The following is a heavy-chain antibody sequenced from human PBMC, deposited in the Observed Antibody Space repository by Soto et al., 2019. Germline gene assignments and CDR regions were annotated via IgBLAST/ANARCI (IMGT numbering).Heavy chain of an antibody. CDR1: GGSIINNY. D-gene: IGHD2-15*01. J-gene: IGHJ4*02. CDR2: ISYSGST. V-gene: IGHV4-59*08. CDR3: ARHYCSGGTCYPTYHFDS. Sequence: PSETLSLTCTVSGGSIINNYWSWILQPPWKGLEWIGSISYSGSTRYNPSLKSRISISIDTSKNRFSLSLTSVTAADTAMYYCARHYCSGGTCYPTYHFDSWGQGTLVTVSS.